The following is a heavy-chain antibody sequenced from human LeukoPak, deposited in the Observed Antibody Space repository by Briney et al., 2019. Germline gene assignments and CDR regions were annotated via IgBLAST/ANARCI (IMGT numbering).Heavy chain of an antibody. CDR3: ARESHATFDY. V-gene: IGHV3-7*01. J-gene: IGHJ4*02. CDR2: MNQDGSEK. D-gene: IGHD1-26*01. CDR1: GFTFSNYW. Sequence: GGSLRLSCADSGFTFSNYWMSRVRQAPGKGLEWVANMNQDGSEKYYVDSVKGRFNISRDNAKNSLYLQMNSPRAEDTAVYYCARESHATFDYWGQGTLVIVSS.